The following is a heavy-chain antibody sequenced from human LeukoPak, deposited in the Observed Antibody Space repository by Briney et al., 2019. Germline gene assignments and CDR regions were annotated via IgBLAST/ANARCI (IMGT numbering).Heavy chain of an antibody. CDR2: MNPNSGNT. V-gene: IGHV1-8*01. CDR1: GYTFTSYD. Sequence: GASVKVSCKASGYTFTSYDINWVRQATGQGLEWMGWMNPNSGNTGYAQKFQGRVTMTRNTSISTAYMELSSLRSEDTAVYYCARGIIVVVPAARAGEYYYYYYMDVWGKGTTVTISS. CDR3: ARGIIVVVPAARAGEYYYYYYMDV. J-gene: IGHJ6*03. D-gene: IGHD2-2*01.